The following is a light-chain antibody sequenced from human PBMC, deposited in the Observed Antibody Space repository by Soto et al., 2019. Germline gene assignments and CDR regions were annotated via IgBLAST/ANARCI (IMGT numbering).Light chain of an antibody. J-gene: IGKJ1*01. CDR1: QTISRW. V-gene: IGKV1-5*03. Sequence: DIQMTQSPLTLSASVGDRVTITCRASQTISRWLAWYQQKPGKAPKLLIYRASSLESGVPSRFSGSGSGTEFTLTISSLQSDDSSTYYCQQYQTWTFGQCTKLEIK. CDR3: QQYQTWT. CDR2: RAS.